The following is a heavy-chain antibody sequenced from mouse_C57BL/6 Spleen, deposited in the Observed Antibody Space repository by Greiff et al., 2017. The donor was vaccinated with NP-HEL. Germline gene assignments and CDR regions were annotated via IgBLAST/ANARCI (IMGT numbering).Heavy chain of an antibody. J-gene: IGHJ4*01. D-gene: IGHD4-1*01. CDR2: IDPSDSYT. Sequence: QVQLQQPGAELVKPGASVKLSCKASGYTFTSYWMQWVKQRPGQGLEWIGEIDPSDSYTNYNQKFKGKATLTVDTSSSTAYKQLSSLTSEDSAVYYCARSGTSNAMDDWGQGTSVTVSS. CDR3: ARSGTSNAMDD. CDR1: GYTFTSYW. V-gene: IGHV1-50*01.